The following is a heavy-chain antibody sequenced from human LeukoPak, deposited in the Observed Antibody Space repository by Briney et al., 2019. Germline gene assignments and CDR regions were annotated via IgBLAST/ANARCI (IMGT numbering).Heavy chain of an antibody. CDR3: ARAPSEIGGYYPEYFRH. J-gene: IGHJ1*01. CDR2: IKSDGST. CDR1: GFTFSSYW. Sequence: GGSLRLSCAASGFTFSSYWMHWVRQAPGKGLVWVSRIKSDGSTNYADSVKGRFTISRDNAKNTLSLQMNSLRAEDTSVYYCARAPSEIGGYYPEYFRHWGQGTLVTVSS. D-gene: IGHD3-22*01. V-gene: IGHV3-74*01.